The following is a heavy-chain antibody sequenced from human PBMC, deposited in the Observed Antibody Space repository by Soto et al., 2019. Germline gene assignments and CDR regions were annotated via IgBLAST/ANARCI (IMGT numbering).Heavy chain of an antibody. D-gene: IGHD4-17*01. CDR2: IWYDGSNK. J-gene: IGHJ4*01. CDR3: ARGTVTQCYFEY. CDR1: GFTFSSYG. V-gene: IGHV3-33*01. Sequence: QVQLVESGGGVVQPGRSLRLSCAASGFTFSSYGMHWVRQAPGKGLEWVAVIWYDGSNKYYADSVKGRFTISRDNSKNTLFLQMNSLRAEDTAVYYGARGTVTQCYFEYWGHVTVVTVSS.